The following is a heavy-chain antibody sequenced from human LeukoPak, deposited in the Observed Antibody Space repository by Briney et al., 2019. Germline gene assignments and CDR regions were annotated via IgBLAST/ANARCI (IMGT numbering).Heavy chain of an antibody. CDR1: GFTFSSYA. V-gene: IGHV3-23*01. D-gene: IGHD7-27*01. CDR3: AKIVWGSTEYHFDY. J-gene: IGHJ4*02. CDR2: ISGSGRSA. Sequence: GGSLRLSCAASGFTFSSYAMSWVRQAPGKGLEWVSTISGSGRSAFYADSVKGRFTISRDNSKNTLYLQMNSLRAEDTAVYYCAKIVWGSTEYHFDYWGQGTLVTVSS.